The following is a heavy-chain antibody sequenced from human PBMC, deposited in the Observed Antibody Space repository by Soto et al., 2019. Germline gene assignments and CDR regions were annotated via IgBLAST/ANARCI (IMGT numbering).Heavy chain of an antibody. J-gene: IGHJ4*02. CDR2: ISASGSGT. Sequence: EVQLLESGGGLVQPGGSLRLSCEASGLTFTCYAMSWVRQAPGKGLEWVSSISASGSGTYYADSVKGRFTVSRDNSKKTLYLQMNSLRAEDTAVYYCAKDQSMVATNAFDYWGQGTLVSVSS. D-gene: IGHD5-12*01. V-gene: IGHV3-23*01. CDR1: GLTFTCYA. CDR3: AKDQSMVATNAFDY.